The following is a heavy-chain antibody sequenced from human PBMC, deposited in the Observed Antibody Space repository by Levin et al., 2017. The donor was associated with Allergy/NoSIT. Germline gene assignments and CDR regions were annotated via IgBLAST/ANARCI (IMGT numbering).Heavy chain of an antibody. V-gene: IGHV5-51*01. Sequence: GGSLRLSCKGSGYSFTSYWIGWVRQMSGKGLEWMGIIYPDDSDTKYSPSFRGQVTISADKSISTAYLQWISLKASDTAMYYCARHGARGYSSAPEDYWGQGTLVTVSS. J-gene: IGHJ4*02. CDR3: ARHGARGYSSAPEDY. D-gene: IGHD5-18*01. CDR1: GYSFTSYW. CDR2: IYPDDSDT.